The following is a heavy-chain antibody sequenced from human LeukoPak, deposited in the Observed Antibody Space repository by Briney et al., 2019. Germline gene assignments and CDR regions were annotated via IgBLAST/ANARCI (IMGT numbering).Heavy chain of an antibody. Sequence: PGGSLRLSCAASGFTFSSYEMNWVRQAPGKGLEWVSYISSSGSTIYYADSVKGRFTISRDNAKNSLYLQMNSLRAEDTAVYYCARVRAWSSYRGVIIFSRTGAFDIWGQGTMVTVSS. CDR1: GFTFSSYE. J-gene: IGHJ3*02. V-gene: IGHV3-48*03. CDR2: ISSSGSTI. D-gene: IGHD3-10*01. CDR3: ARVRAWSSYRGVIIFSRTGAFDI.